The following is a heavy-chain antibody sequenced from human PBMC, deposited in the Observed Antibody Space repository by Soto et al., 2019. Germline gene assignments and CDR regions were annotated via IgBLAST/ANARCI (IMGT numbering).Heavy chain of an antibody. CDR2: IYYSGST. CDR1: GGSISSGGYY. V-gene: IGHV4-31*03. D-gene: IGHD2-21*02. Sequence: PSETLSLTCTVSGGSISSGGYYWSWIRQHPGKGLEWIGYIYYSGSTYYNPSLKSRVTISVDTSKNQFSLKLSSVTAADTAVYYCARATRYSIVVVTDGGYGMDVWRQGTTVPVSS. CDR3: ARATRYSIVVVTDGGYGMDV. J-gene: IGHJ6*02.